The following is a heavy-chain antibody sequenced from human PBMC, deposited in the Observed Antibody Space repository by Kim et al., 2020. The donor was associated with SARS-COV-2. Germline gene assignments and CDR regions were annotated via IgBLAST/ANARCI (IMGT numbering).Heavy chain of an antibody. Sequence: GGSLRLSCAASGFTFDDYAMHWVRQAPGKGQEWVSGISWNSGSIGYSDSVKGRFTISRDNAKNSLYLQMNSLRAEDTALYYCAKDKDYAVFDYWGQGTLVTVSS. CDR2: ISWNSGSI. V-gene: IGHV3-9*01. J-gene: IGHJ4*02. D-gene: IGHD3-16*01. CDR1: GFTFDDYA. CDR3: AKDKDYAVFDY.